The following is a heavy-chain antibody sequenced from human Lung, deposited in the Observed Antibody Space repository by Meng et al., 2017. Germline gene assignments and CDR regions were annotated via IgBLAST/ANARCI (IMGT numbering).Heavy chain of an antibody. CDR3: ARGPTTMAHDFDY. Sequence: HVQRQQWGEGLLKPSDTLSLTCVVSGGSFSDYYWSWIRQPPGKGLKWIGEINHSGSTNYNPSLESRATISVDTSQNNLSLKLSSVTVADSAVYYCARGPTTMAHDFDYWGQGTLVTVSS. CDR2: INHSGST. V-gene: IGHV4-34*01. CDR1: GGSFSDYY. J-gene: IGHJ4*02. D-gene: IGHD4-11*01.